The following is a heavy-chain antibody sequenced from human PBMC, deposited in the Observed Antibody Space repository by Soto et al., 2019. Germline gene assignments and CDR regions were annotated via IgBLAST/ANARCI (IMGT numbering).Heavy chain of an antibody. CDR3: ARWYSSSTNYYYYYGLDV. D-gene: IGHD6-19*01. V-gene: IGHV3-7*03. Sequence: GESLKISCAASGFTFRTYWMSWVRQAPGKGLEWVANIKQDGSERYYVDSVKGRFTISRDNAKNSLYLQMNSLRAEDTAVYYCARWYSSSTNYYYYYGLDVWGQGTTVTVSS. CDR1: GFTFRTYW. CDR2: IKQDGSER. J-gene: IGHJ6*02.